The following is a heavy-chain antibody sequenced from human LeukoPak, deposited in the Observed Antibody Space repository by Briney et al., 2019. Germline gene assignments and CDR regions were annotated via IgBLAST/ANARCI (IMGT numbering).Heavy chain of an antibody. CDR3: ARGTYAPLPGY. CDR1: GGSISSYY. J-gene: IGHJ4*02. V-gene: IGHV4-59*01. CDR2: IYYSGSTNYNST. D-gene: IGHD2-2*01. Sequence: PSETLSLTCTVSGGSISSYYWSWIRQPPGKGLEWIGYIYYSGSTNYNSTNYNPSLKSRVTISVDTSVNQFSLKLTSVTAADTAVYYCARGTYAPLPGYWGQGTLVTVSS.